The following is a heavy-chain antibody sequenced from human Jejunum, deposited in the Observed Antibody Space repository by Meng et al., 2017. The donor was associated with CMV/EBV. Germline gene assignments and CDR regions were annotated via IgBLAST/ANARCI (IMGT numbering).Heavy chain of an antibody. D-gene: IGHD6-13*01. CDR2: ISSSSRYI. J-gene: IGHJ5*02. CDR3: ARGESSPDWLDP. CDR1: GFTFTSYS. Sequence: EVRLVESGGXRVTRGGSLRLYCEASGFTFTSYSMNWVRQAPGKGLEWLSSISSSSRYIFYADSVKGRFTSSRDNAKNSLYLQMVSLRAEDTAVYYCARGESSPDWLDPWGQGTLVTVSS. V-gene: IGHV3-21*01.